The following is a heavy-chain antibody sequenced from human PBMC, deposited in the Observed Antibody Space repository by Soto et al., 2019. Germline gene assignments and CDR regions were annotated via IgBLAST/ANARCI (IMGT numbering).Heavy chain of an antibody. CDR3: AKDITEYYDILTGLYGMDV. CDR2: ISYDGSNK. V-gene: IGHV3-30*18. CDR1: GFTFSSYG. J-gene: IGHJ6*02. D-gene: IGHD3-9*01. Sequence: PGGSLRLSCAASGFTFSSYGMHWVRQAPCKGLEWVAVISYDGSNKYYADSVKGRFTISRDNSKNTLYLQMNSLRAEDTAVYYCAKDITEYYDILTGLYGMDVWGQGTTVTVSS.